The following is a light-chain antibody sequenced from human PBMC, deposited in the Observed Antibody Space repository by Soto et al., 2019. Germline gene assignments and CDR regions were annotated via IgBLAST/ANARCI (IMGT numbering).Light chain of an antibody. CDR2: DAY. CDR3: QQRHMWPST. J-gene: IGKJ5*01. CDR1: QSFRGL. Sequence: EVVLTQSPVTLSLSPGARATLSCRASQSFRGLLAWYQQKHGQAPRLLIYDAYNSATGIPTRFSGSGTWTDFTLTISSLEPEDSAVYYCQQRHMWPSTFGQGTRLEIK. V-gene: IGKV3-11*01.